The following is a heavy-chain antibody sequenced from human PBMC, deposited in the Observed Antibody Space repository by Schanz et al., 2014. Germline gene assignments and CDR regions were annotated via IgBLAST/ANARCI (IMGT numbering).Heavy chain of an antibody. Sequence: QVQLVQSGAEVKKPGASVKVSCQASFYNFTGPYMHFFRHSPCPWLEWMGQINPNSGATIYAQNFQGRVTMTRDTSISTAYMELSRLRSDDTAVYYCARGLVRYFAYWGQGTLVTVSS. J-gene: IGHJ4*02. V-gene: IGHV1-2*06. CDR3: ARGLVRYFAY. CDR2: INPNSGAT. CDR1: FYNFTGPY. D-gene: IGHD2-8*02.